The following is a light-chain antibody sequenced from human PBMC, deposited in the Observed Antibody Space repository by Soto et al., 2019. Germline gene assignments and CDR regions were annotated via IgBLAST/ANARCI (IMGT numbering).Light chain of an antibody. CDR2: DVN. J-gene: IGLJ2*01. Sequence: QSALTQPASVSGSPGQSITISCTGTISDIGGYNFISWYQHHPGKAPKLVIYDVNNRPSGISYRFSGSKSGNTASLTISGLQAEDEADYYCASYTRTTTLVVGGGTKVTVL. CDR1: ISDIGGYNF. V-gene: IGLV2-14*01. CDR3: ASYTRTTTLV.